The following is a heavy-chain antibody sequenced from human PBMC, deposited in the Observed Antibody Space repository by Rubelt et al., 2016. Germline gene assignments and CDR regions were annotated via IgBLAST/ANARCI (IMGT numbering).Heavy chain of an antibody. J-gene: IGHJ4*02. CDR3: AKDWWTDTAMDY. CDR2: LSYDGGHE. V-gene: IGHV3-30*15. CDR1: GFTFSTYT. D-gene: IGHD5-18*01. Sequence: QVQLVESGGGVVQPGGSLRLSCAASGFTFSTYTMHWVALLSYDGGHEYYADSVKGRLTISRDNSKNTLSLQMSSLRAEDTAVYYCAKDWWTDTAMDYWGQGTLVTVSS.